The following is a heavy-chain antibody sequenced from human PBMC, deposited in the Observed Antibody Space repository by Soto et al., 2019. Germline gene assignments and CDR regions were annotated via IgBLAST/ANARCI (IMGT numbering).Heavy chain of an antibody. V-gene: IGHV4-31*03. Sequence: LSLTCFVSGYSITAGGYYWSWIRHHPGKGLEWIGSFYSSGSIIYNPSLRSRVSISGDTSSNQFSMSLTSVTASDTARYYCARMYSSGSGWFHPWGQGTLVTVSS. J-gene: IGHJ5*02. CDR2: FYSSGSI. CDR1: GYSITAGGYY. CDR3: ARMYSSGSGWFHP. D-gene: IGHD6-19*01.